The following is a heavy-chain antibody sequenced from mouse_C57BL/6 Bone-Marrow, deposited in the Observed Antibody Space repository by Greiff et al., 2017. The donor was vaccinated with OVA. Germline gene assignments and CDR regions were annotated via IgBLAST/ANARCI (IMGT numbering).Heavy chain of an antibody. Sequence: EVQLQQSGPELVKPGASVKISCKASGYTFTDYYMNWVKQSHGKSLEWIGDINPNNGGTSYNQKFKGKATLTVDKSSSTAYMELRSLTSEDSAVYYCARERDDYDSWGQGTTLTVSS. J-gene: IGHJ2*01. CDR2: INPNNGGT. CDR3: ARERDDYDS. D-gene: IGHD2-4*01. V-gene: IGHV1-26*01. CDR1: GYTFTDYY.